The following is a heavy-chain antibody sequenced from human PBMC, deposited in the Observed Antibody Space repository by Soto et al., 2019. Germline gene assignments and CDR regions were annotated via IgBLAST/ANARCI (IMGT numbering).Heavy chain of an antibody. CDR3: TRHPYDILTGLFDY. CDR1: GYTYTTSG. CDR2: ISPYSGNT. Sequence: QVHLVQSGAEVKRAGATVKVSCKAFGYTYTTSGISWIRQAPGKGLEWMGWISPYSGNTKYAQNRQGRVTMTTDTSTNTAYMELRSLRSDDTAVYYCTRHPYDILTGLFDYWGQGTLVTVSS. V-gene: IGHV1-18*01. J-gene: IGHJ4*02. D-gene: IGHD3-9*01.